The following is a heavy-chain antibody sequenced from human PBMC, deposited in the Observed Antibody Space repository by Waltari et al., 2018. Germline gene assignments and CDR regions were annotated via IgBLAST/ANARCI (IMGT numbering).Heavy chain of an antibody. CDR2: IIPIFGTA. V-gene: IGHV1-69*05. Sequence: QVQLVQSGAEVKKPGSSVKVSCKASGGTFSSYAISWVRQAPGQGLEWMGGIIPIFGTANYEQKFQGRVTITTDESTSTAYMELSSLRSEDTAVYYCARDLTPDYGGNCVLDYWGQGTLVIVSS. D-gene: IGHD4-17*01. CDR1: GGTFSSYA. CDR3: ARDLTPDYGGNCVLDY. J-gene: IGHJ4*02.